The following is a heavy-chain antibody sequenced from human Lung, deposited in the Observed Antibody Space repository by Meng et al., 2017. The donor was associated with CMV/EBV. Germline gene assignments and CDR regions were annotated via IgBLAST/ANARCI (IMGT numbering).Heavy chain of an antibody. CDR2: IYTSGST. V-gene: IGHV4-4*07. CDR3: ARAAAAGTDFDY. J-gene: IGHJ4*02. CDR1: GGSISSYY. Sequence: QVQLQESGPGLVKPSGXXXXTCTVSGGSISSYYWSWIRQPAGKGLEWIGRIYTSGSTNYNPSLKSRVTMSVDTSKNQFSLKLSSVTAADTAVYYCARAAAAGTDFDYWGQGTLVTVSS. D-gene: IGHD6-13*01.